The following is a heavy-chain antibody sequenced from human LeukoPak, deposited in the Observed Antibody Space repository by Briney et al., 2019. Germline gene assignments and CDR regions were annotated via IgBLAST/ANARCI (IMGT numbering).Heavy chain of an antibody. D-gene: IGHD6-6*01. CDR3: ARLGVRYSTSSWWFDP. J-gene: IGHJ5*02. V-gene: IGHV4-59*08. CDR1: GGSISSYY. Sequence: PSETLSPTCTVSGGSISSYYWSWIRQPPGKGLEWIGYIYYSGSTNYSPSLKSRVTISVDTSKNQFSLKLSSVTAVDTAVYYCARLGVRYSTSSWWFDPWGQGTLVTVSS. CDR2: IYYSGST.